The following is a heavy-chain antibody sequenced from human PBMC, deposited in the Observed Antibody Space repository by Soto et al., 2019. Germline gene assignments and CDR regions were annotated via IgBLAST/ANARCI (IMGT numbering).Heavy chain of an antibody. D-gene: IGHD6-19*01. CDR2: IYHSGST. Sequence: PSETLSLTCAVSGGSISSGGYSWSWIRQPPGKGLEWIGYIYHSGSTYYNPSLKSRVTISVDRSKNQFSMKLSSVTAADTAVYYCARLTPQWPYFDYWGQGTLVTVSS. CDR1: GGSISSGGYS. J-gene: IGHJ4*02. CDR3: ARLTPQWPYFDY. V-gene: IGHV4-30-2*01.